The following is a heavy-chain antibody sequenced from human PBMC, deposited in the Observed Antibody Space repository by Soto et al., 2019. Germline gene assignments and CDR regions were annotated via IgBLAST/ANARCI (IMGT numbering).Heavy chain of an antibody. CDR1: GGSISGSSYY. D-gene: IGHD4-17*01. J-gene: IGHJ3*02. Sequence: PSETLSLTCTVSGGSISGSSYYWGWIRQPPGKGLEWIGNIYYSGSTYYNPSLKSRVTISVDTSKNQFSLKLSSVTAADTAVYYCARHGALDYGLVIWGQGTMVTVSS. CDR3: ARHGALDYGLVI. V-gene: IGHV4-39*01. CDR2: IYYSGST.